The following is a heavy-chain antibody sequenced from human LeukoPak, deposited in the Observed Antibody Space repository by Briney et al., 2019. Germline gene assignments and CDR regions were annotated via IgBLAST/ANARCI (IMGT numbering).Heavy chain of an antibody. CDR3: AKDCSGGSCYGY. CDR2: ISGSGGST. J-gene: IGHJ4*02. CDR1: GFTFSSYA. V-gene: IGHV3-23*01. Sequence: HPGGSLRLSCAASGFTFSSYAMSWVRQAPGKGLEWVSAISGSGGSTYYADSVKGRFTISRDNSKNTLYLQMNSLRAEDTAVYYCAKDCSGGSCYGYWGQGTLVTVSS. D-gene: IGHD2-15*01.